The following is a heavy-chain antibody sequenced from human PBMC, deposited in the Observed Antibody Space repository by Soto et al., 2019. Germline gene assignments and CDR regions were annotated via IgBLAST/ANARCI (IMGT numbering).Heavy chain of an antibody. D-gene: IGHD2-15*01. CDR1: GGSISNNNW. CDR3: AGEVVAGQNH. J-gene: IGHJ5*02. Sequence: QVQLQESGPGLVKPSGTLSLTCAVSGGSISNNNWWSWVRQPPGKGLQWIGEIYASGSTSYNPSLKXXVXIXXARSKNHFSLKLNSVPAADTAGYYCAGEVVAGQNHWGQGTLVTVSS. V-gene: IGHV4-4*02. CDR2: IYASGST.